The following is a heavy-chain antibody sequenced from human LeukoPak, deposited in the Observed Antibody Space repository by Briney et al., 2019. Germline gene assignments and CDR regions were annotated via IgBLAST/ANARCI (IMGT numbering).Heavy chain of an antibody. CDR1: GYTFTSYI. D-gene: IGHD3-22*01. V-gene: IGHV1-69*13. CDR3: ARGYYYDSSGPLLYFDY. Sequence: ASVKVSCKASGYTFTSYIITWVRQAPGQGLEWMGGIIPIFGTANYAQKFQGRVTITADESTSTAYMELSSLRSEDTAVYYCARGYYYDSSGPLLYFDYWGQGTLVTVSS. J-gene: IGHJ4*02. CDR2: IIPIFGTA.